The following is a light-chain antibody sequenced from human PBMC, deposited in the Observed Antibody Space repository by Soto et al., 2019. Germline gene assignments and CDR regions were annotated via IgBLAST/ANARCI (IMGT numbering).Light chain of an antibody. J-gene: IGKJ4*01. CDR1: QSLLHSNGYNL. CDR2: LGS. Sequence: IVMTQSPLSLPVTPGEPASISCRSSQSLLHSNGYNLLDWYLQKPGHSPQLLIYLGSIRASGVPDRFSGRGSGTDFTLKISRVEDDDFGVYYCMQALQTPFTFGGGTKVEIK. V-gene: IGKV2-28*01. CDR3: MQALQTPFT.